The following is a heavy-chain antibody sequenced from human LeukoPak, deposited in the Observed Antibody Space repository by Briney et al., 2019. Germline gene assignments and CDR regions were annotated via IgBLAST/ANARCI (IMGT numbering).Heavy chain of an antibody. D-gene: IGHD6-19*01. CDR1: GGSIIGYW. CDR3: ARYAALSGPNWLDP. J-gene: IGHJ5*02. V-gene: IGHV4-59*01. Sequence: PSETLSLTCTVSGGSIIGYWWSWIRQPPGKGLEWIGNIRYNGNNYSNPSLKSRVTISGDTSKNQFSMKLSSVTAADTAMYYCARYAALSGPNWLDPWRGGPLVTVSS. CDR2: IRYNGNN.